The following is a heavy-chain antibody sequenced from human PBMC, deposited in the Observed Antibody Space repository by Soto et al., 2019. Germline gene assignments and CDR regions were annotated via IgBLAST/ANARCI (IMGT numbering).Heavy chain of an antibody. J-gene: IGHJ1*01. V-gene: IGHV3-30*03. CDR1: GFTVSTYG. D-gene: IGHD2-8*02. Sequence: QVQLVESGGGVVQCGRSLRLSCAVSGFTVSTYGMHWVRQAPGKGLEWVAVISRDGGTKYYADSVKGRLTNSRDNSRNTLFLAMNSLRGDDMAVYYCTGEVASGDWGQGTLVTVSS. CDR3: TGEVASGD. CDR2: ISRDGGTK.